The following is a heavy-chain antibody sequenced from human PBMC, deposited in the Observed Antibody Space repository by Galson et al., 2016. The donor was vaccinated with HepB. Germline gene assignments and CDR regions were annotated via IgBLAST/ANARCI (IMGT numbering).Heavy chain of an antibody. Sequence: SVKVSCKASGYTFTDYYMHWVRQAPGQGLECMGWINPISGGTNYAQKFRSRVTISADTPKNQFSLKLTSVTAADTAVYYCATHPHPHIAGRPTPRFDGMDVWGKGTTVTVSS. CDR1: GYTFTDYY. D-gene: IGHD6-6*01. V-gene: IGHV1-2*02. J-gene: IGHJ6*04. CDR3: ATHPHPHIAGRPTPRFDGMDV. CDR2: INPISGGT.